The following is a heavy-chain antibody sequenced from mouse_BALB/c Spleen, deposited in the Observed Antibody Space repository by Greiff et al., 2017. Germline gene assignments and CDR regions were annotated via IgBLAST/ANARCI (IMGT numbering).Heavy chain of an antibody. CDR2: ISSCGSYT. V-gene: IGHV5-9-3*01. J-gene: IGHJ3*01. CDR1: GFTFSSYA. CDR3: ARQSTGREAY. D-gene: IGHD4-1*01. Sequence: EVKLLESGGGLVKPGGSLKLSCAASGFTFSSYAMSWVRQTPEKRLEWVAYISSCGSYTYYPDSVKGRFTISRDNAKNTLYLQMSSLRSEDTAVYYCARQSTGREAYWGQGTLVTVSA.